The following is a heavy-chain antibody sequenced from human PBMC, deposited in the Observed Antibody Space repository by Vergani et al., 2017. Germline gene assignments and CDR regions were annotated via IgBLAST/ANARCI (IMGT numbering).Heavy chain of an antibody. CDR3: AKQYFVSGNYLFDY. CDR1: EFTFSNYA. V-gene: IGHV3-23*01. D-gene: IGHD3-9*01. J-gene: IGHJ4*02. CDR2: ISGSGVSA. Sequence: EVQLLESGGGLVQPGGSLRLTCAASEFTFSNYAMNWVRQAPGTGLEWVSGISGSGVSAYYTDSVKGRFTISRDNSKNILFLQMNNLRTEDTAIYYCAKQYFVSGNYLFDYWGQGTLVTVSS.